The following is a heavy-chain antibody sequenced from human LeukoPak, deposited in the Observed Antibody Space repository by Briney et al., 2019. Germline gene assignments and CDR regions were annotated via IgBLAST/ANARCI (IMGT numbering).Heavy chain of an antibody. CDR2: IYHSGST. CDR3: ASTMVRGVIIYAFDI. D-gene: IGHD3-10*01. J-gene: IGHJ3*02. CDR1: GGSISSSSYY. Sequence: SETLSLTCTVSGGSISSSSYYWGWIRQPPGKGLEWIGSIYHSGSTYYNPSLKSRVTISVDRSKNQFSLKLSSVTAADTAVYYCASTMVRGVIIYAFDIWGQGTVVTVSS. V-gene: IGHV4-39*07.